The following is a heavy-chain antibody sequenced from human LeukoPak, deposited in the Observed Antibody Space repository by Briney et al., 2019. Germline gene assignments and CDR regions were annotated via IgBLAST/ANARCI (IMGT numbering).Heavy chain of an antibody. Sequence: SETLSLTCTVSGGSISSCYWSWIRQPPGKGLEWIGYIYYSGSTNYNPSLKSRVTISVDTSKNQFSLKLSSVTAADTAVFYCARVRGMEVTTNWYFDLWGRGTLVTVSS. J-gene: IGHJ2*01. CDR3: ARVRGMEVTTNWYFDL. CDR2: IYYSGST. V-gene: IGHV4-59*08. D-gene: IGHD4-17*01. CDR1: GGSISSCY.